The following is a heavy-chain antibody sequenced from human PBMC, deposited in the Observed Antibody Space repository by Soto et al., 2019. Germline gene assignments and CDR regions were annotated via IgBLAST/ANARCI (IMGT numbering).Heavy chain of an antibody. CDR2: IDNSGST. Sequence: SQTLSLTCTVSGGSISNYFCNWIRQPAGKGLEWIGRIDNSGSTNYNPSLKSRITMSADTSRNQFSLKLNSVTAADTAVYYCARGGQDFWSGPFDYWGQGALVTVSS. J-gene: IGHJ4*02. CDR3: ARGGQDFWSGPFDY. D-gene: IGHD3-3*01. V-gene: IGHV4-4*07. CDR1: GGSISNYF.